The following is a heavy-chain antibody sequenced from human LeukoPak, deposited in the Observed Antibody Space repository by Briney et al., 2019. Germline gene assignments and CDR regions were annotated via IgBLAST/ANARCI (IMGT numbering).Heavy chain of an antibody. CDR1: GGSFSGYY. CDR3: ARGVMVRGVIIVYYMDV. D-gene: IGHD3-10*01. J-gene: IGHJ6*03. Sequence: SQTLSLTCAVYGGSFSGYYWSWIRQPPGKGLEWIGEINHSGSTNYNPSLKSRVTISVDTSKNQFSLKLSSVTAADTAVYYCARGVMVRGVIIVYYMDVWGKGTTVTVSS. CDR2: INHSGST. V-gene: IGHV4-34*01.